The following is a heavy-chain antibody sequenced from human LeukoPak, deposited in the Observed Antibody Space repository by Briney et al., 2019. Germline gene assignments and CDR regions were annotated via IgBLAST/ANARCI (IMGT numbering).Heavy chain of an antibody. Sequence: GGSLRLSCAASGFIFSDYSMGWVRQAPGKGLEWVSSITTSRDQYHADSVKGRFTVSRDNAESSVYLQMNSLRADDTAVYYCAKDLGYSYGWVDYWGQGILVTVSS. D-gene: IGHD5-18*01. CDR2: ITTSRDQ. V-gene: IGHV3-21*06. J-gene: IGHJ4*02. CDR1: GFIFSDYS. CDR3: AKDLGYSYGWVDY.